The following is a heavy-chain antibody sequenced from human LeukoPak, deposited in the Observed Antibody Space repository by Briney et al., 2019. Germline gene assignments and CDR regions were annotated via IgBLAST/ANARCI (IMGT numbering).Heavy chain of an antibody. CDR3: GRHHCTNGVCYYYYYYGMDV. Sequence: SETLSLTCTVSGGSISSSSYYWGWIRQPPGKGLEWIGSIYYSGSTYYNPSLKSRVTISVDTSKNQFSLKLSSVTAADTAVYYCGRHHCTNGVCYYYYYYGMDVWGQGTTVTVSS. J-gene: IGHJ6*02. CDR2: IYYSGST. CDR1: GGSISSSSYY. D-gene: IGHD2-8*01. V-gene: IGHV4-39*01.